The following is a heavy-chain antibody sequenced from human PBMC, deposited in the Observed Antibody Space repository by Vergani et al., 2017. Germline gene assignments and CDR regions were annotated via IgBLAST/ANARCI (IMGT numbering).Heavy chain of an antibody. CDR3: ARVNTETNGHLYYYYYMDV. J-gene: IGHJ6*03. D-gene: IGHD4-11*01. V-gene: IGHV4-34*01. CDR1: GGSFTSYH. Sequence: QVQLQQWGGGLLKPSETLSLTCVVTGGSFTSYHWPWIRQSPGEGLEWVGDIDHTGRPDYNPSLQSRLTMSVDKSRNQFSLTLNSVTATDTEIYFCARVNTETNGHLYYYYYMDVWGQGTAVTVS. CDR2: IDHTGRP.